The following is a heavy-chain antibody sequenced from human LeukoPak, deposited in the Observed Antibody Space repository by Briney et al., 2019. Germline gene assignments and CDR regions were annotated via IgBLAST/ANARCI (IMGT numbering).Heavy chain of an antibody. V-gene: IGHV4-59*01. CDR2: IYYSGST. D-gene: IGHD3-3*01. J-gene: IGHJ6*03. Sequence: SETLSLTCTVSGGSISSYYWSWIRQPPGKGLEWIGYIYYSGSTNYNPSLKSRVTISVDTSKNQFSLKLSSVTAADTAVYYCARVVTIYYYSMDVWGKGSTVTVSS. CDR1: GGSISSYY. CDR3: ARVVTIYYYSMDV.